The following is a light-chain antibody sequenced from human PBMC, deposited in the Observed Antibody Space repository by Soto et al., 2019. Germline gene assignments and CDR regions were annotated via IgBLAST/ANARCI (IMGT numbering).Light chain of an antibody. CDR3: QQRSNWPGT. V-gene: IGKV3-11*01. Sequence: EIVLTQSPATLSLSPGERATLSCRASQSVSSYLAWYQQKPGQAPRLLIYDASTRPTGIPARFSGSGSGTDFTLTISSLEPEDFSVYYCQQRSNWPGTFGPGTKVDIK. J-gene: IGKJ3*01. CDR1: QSVSSY. CDR2: DAS.